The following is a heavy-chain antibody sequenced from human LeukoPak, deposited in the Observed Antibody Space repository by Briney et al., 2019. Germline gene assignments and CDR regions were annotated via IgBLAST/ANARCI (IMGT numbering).Heavy chain of an antibody. Sequence: GASVKVSCKASGYTFPSFGVTWVRQTPGEGLEWMGWITTYNGNTDYAEKLQGRVTMTADTSTNTAYMELRSLRSDDTAVYYCARYYLDRDDLDLWGQGTLVTVSS. CDR2: ITTYNGNT. CDR3: ARYYLDRDDLDL. V-gene: IGHV1-18*01. J-gene: IGHJ5*02. CDR1: GYTFPSFG. D-gene: IGHD3-10*01.